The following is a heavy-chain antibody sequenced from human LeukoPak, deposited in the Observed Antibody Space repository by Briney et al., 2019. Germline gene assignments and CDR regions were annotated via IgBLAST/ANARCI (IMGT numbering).Heavy chain of an antibody. CDR1: GGSISSYY. J-gene: IGHJ4*02. CDR2: IYTSGST. Sequence: PSETLSLTCTVSGGSISSYYWSWIRQPAGKGLEWIGRIYTSGSTNYNPSLKSRVTMSVDTSKNQFSLKLSSVTAADTAVYYCARVGFRTIFGPFDYWGQGTLVTVSS. CDR3: ARVGFRTIFGPFDY. V-gene: IGHV4-4*07. D-gene: IGHD3-3*01.